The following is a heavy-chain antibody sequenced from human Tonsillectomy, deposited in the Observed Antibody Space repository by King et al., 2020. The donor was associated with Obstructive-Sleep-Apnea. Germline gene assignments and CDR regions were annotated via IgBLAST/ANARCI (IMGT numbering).Heavy chain of an antibody. CDR2: IYPGYSDT. D-gene: IGHD3-22*01. V-gene: IGHV5-51*01. Sequence: VQLVESGAEVKKPGESLKISCKGSGYSFTSCWIGWVRQMPGKGLEWMGIIYPGYSDTRSSPPFQGQVTISADKSISTPYLQWSSLKASDTAMYYCARRGRESSGSYFDYWGQGTLVTVSS. J-gene: IGHJ4*02. CDR1: GYSFTSCW. CDR3: ARRGRESSGSYFDY.